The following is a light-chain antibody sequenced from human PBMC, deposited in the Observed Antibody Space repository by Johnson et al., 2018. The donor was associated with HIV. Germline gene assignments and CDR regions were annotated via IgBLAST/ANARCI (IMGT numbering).Light chain of an antibody. J-gene: IGLJ1*01. CDR2: ENN. CDR1: SSTIGENF. V-gene: IGLV1-51*02. Sequence: QSVLTQPPSVSAAPGQKVPFSCSGSSSTIGENFVSWYQPLPGTAPKLLTYENNKRPTGIPDRFSGSQSGTSANRGNTGLPPGDEADYYCGTWDNSQSVCVFGTGTKVTVL. CDR3: GTWDNSQSVCV.